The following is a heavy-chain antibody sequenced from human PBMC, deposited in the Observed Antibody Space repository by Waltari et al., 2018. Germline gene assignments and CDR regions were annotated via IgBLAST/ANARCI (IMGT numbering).Heavy chain of an antibody. CDR3: ATMGAGRAPDY. V-gene: IGHV3-7*03. D-gene: IGHD3-16*01. Sequence: EVQLVESGGGLVQPGGSLRVSCAASTFSFSSYWMAWFRQAPGKGLEWVATIRPDGGENFYVDSVKGRFSSSRDNAKNSFYLQMNSLRVEDTAIFYCATMGAGRAPDYWGQGTQVSVSS. J-gene: IGHJ4*02. CDR2: IRPDGGEN. CDR1: TFSFSSYW.